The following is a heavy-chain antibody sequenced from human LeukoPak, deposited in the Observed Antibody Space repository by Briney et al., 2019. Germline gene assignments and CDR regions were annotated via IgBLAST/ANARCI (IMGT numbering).Heavy chain of an antibody. CDR3: AREGLRYLDWSRGSEYFDY. CDR1: AGSISSYY. D-gene: IGHD3-9*01. CDR2: IYTSGST. Sequence: SETLSLTCTVSAGSISSYYWSWIRQPAGKGLEWIGRIYTSGSTNYNPSLKSRVTMSVDTSKNQFSLKLSSVTAADTAVYYCAREGLRYLDWSRGSEYFDYWGQGTLVTVSS. V-gene: IGHV4-4*07. J-gene: IGHJ4*02.